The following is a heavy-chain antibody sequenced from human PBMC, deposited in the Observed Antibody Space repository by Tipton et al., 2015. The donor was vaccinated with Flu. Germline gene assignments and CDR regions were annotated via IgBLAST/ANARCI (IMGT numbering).Heavy chain of an antibody. CDR2: IDTSRRS. J-gene: IGHJ2*01. D-gene: IGHD4-17*01. CDR1: GAYIGNGNYY. V-gene: IGHV4-61*02. Sequence: TLSLTCTVSGAYIGNGNYYWSWIRQSAGKGLEWIGRIDTSRRSYYNPSLKSRVTISVDVFNNQFSLTLTSVTAADTAVYYCGAVTPGHWYFDLWGRGTLVTVSS. CDR3: GAVTPGHWYFDL.